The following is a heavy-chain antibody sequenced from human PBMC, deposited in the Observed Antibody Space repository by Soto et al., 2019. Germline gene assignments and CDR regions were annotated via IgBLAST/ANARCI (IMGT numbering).Heavy chain of an antibody. V-gene: IGHV6-1*01. Sequence: SQTLSLTCAISGDSVSSNSAAWNLIRQSPSRGLEWLGRTYYRSKWYNEYAVSVKSRITINPDTSKNQFSLQLNSVTPEDTAVYYCARAVRVRGVIILDAFDIWGQGTMVTVSS. CDR1: GDSVSSNSAA. CDR3: ARAVRVRGVIILDAFDI. J-gene: IGHJ3*02. D-gene: IGHD3-10*01. CDR2: TYYRSKWYN.